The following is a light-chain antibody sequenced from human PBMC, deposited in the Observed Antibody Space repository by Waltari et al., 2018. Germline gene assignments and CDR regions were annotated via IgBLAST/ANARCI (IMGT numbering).Light chain of an antibody. J-gene: IGKJ5*01. V-gene: IGKV1-39*01. CDR3: QQSYSTPSIT. CDR1: QIISSY. Sequence: DIQMTQSPSSLSASVGDRVTITCRASQIISSYLNWYQQKPGKAPKLLIYAAPSLQSGVPSRFSGSGSGTDFTLTISSLQPEDFATYYCQQSYSTPSITFGQGTRLEIK. CDR2: AAP.